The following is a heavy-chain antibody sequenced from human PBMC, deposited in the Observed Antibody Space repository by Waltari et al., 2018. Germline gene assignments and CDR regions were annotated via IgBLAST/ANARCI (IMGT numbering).Heavy chain of an antibody. CDR1: GFTFSALS. CDR3: ARDPGVLDY. D-gene: IGHD7-27*01. V-gene: IGHV3-48*04. Sequence: EVQLVESGGGLVQPGGSLRLSCAASGFTFSALSMTWVRQAPGKGLEWVSYISSSSSTIYYADSVKGRFTISRDNAKNSLYLQMNSLRAEDTAVYYCARDPGVLDYWGQGTLVTVSS. CDR2: ISSSSSTI. J-gene: IGHJ4*02.